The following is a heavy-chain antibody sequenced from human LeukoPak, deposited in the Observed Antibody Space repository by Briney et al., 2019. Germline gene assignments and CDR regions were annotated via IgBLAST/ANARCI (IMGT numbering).Heavy chain of an antibody. CDR1: GFTFSSYS. J-gene: IGHJ4*02. CDR3: ARDKTGYSSSWYGDFDY. D-gene: IGHD6-13*01. CDR2: ISSSSSYI. Sequence: GGSLRLSCAASGFTFSSYSMNWVRQAPGKGLEWVSSISSSSSYIYYADSVKGRFTISRDNAKDSLYLQMNSLRAEDTAVYYCARDKTGYSSSWYGDFDYWGQGTLVTVSS. V-gene: IGHV3-21*01.